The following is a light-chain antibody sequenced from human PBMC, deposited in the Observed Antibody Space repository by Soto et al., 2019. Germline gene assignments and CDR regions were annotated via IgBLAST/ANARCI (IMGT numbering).Light chain of an antibody. CDR1: SSDVGGYNY. CDR3: CSYAGSYTVL. Sequence: QSALTQPRSVSGSPGQSVTISCTGTSSDVGGYNYVSWYQQHPGKAPKFMIYDVTKRPSGVPDRFSGSKSGNTASLTISGLQAEDEADYFCCSYAGSYTVLFGGGTKFTVL. V-gene: IGLV2-11*01. CDR2: DVT. J-gene: IGLJ2*01.